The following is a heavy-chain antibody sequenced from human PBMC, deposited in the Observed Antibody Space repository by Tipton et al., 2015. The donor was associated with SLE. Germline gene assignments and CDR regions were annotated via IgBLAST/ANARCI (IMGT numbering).Heavy chain of an antibody. Sequence: TLSLTCAVYGGSLSGHYWSWIRQPPGKGLECIGESNESGKTNYNSALKSRATISVDTSKNQFSLKLSSVTAADTAVYYCARGTYYDFWSGSYGMDVWGQGTTVTVSS. D-gene: IGHD3-3*01. CDR2: SNESGKT. J-gene: IGHJ6*02. CDR1: GGSLSGHY. V-gene: IGHV4-34*01. CDR3: ARGTYYDFWSGSYGMDV.